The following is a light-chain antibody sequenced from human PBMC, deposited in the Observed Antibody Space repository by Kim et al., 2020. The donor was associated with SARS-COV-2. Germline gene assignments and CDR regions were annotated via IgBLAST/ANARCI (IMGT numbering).Light chain of an antibody. J-gene: IGKJ2*03. CDR2: WAS. CDR1: QSILYSSNCKIY. CDR3: QQYYDTPFS. V-gene: IGKV4-1*01. Sequence: RANINCKSSQSILYSSNCKIYLAWYQQKPGQPPNLLIYWASTRESGVPDRFSGSGSGTDFTLTINNLQAEDVAVYYCQQYYDTPFSFGQGTKLEI.